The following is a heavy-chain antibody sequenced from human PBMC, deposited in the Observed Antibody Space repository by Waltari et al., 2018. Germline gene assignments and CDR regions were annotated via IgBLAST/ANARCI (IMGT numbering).Heavy chain of an antibody. CDR2: ISAYNGNT. J-gene: IGHJ4*02. CDR3: ARVHYYYDSSGYSDY. Sequence: QVQLVQSGAEVKKPGASVKVSCKASGYTFTSYGISWVRQAPGQGLEWMGWISAYNGNTNYAQKLQGRVTMTTDTSTSTADMELRSLRSDDTAVYYCARVHYYYDSSGYSDYWGQGTLVTVSS. V-gene: IGHV1-18*01. CDR1: GYTFTSYG. D-gene: IGHD3-22*01.